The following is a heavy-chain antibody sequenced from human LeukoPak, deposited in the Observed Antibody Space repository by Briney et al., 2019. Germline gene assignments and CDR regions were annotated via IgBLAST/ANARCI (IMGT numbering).Heavy chain of an antibody. Sequence: GGSLRLPCAASGSTFSTSWMSWVRQAPGKGLEWVANIFQDGNEKYYVDSVKGRFTISRDNAKNSLYLQMNSLRVEDTAVYYCARTIVEVRAASDVFDIWGQGTMVTVSS. D-gene: IGHD2-2*01. V-gene: IGHV3-7*01. CDR3: ARTIVEVRAASDVFDI. CDR2: IFQDGNEK. CDR1: GSTFSTSW. J-gene: IGHJ3*02.